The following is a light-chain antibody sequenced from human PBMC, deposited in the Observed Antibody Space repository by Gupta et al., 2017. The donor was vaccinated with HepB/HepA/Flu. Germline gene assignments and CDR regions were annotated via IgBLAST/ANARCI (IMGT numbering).Light chain of an antibody. V-gene: IGKV1-33*01. CDR2: GAS. Sequence: EIQMTQSPSSLSSSVGDRVTITCQATHDIKTFLHWFQQKAWKAPRLLIYGASNLDSGVPPRFSGSGSGTQFSFTITNLHPEDVASYVCQQYYHHPSTFGQGTDLEI. J-gene: IGKJ2*01. CDR3: QQYYHHPST. CDR1: HDIKTF.